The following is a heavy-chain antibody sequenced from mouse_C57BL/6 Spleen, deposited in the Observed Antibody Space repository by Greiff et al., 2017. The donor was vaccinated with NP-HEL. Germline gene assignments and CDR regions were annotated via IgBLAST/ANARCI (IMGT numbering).Heavy chain of an antibody. J-gene: IGHJ2*01. Sequence: EVQVVESGPGLVKPSQSLSLTCSVTGYSITSGYYWNWIRQFPGNKLEWMGYISYDGSNNYNPSLKNRISITRYTSKNQFFLKLNSVTTEDTATYYCAREGDYDEDFDYWGQGTTLTVSS. CDR2: ISYDGSN. CDR3: AREGDYDEDFDY. D-gene: IGHD2-4*01. CDR1: GYSITSGYY. V-gene: IGHV3-6*01.